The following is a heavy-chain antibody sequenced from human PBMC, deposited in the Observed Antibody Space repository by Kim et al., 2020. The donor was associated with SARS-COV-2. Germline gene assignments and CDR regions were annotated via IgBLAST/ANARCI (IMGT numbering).Heavy chain of an antibody. J-gene: IGHJ4*01. V-gene: IGHV3-23*01. D-gene: IGHD3-22*01. CDR3: AKREYDSSTYYSYLDY. CDR1: GFTFSSSA. Sequence: GGSLRLSCAASGFTFSSSAMSWVRQAPGKGLERVSSITASGRTTAYADSVKGRFTVSRDNSKNTLFLQMNSLRAEDTAVYYCAKREYDSSTYYSYLDYWGHGTLVTVYS. CDR2: ITASGRTT.